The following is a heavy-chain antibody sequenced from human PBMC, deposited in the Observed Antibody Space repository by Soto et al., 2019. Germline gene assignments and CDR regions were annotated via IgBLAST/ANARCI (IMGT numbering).Heavy chain of an antibody. V-gene: IGHV1-18*01. J-gene: IGHJ4*02. CDR3: ARGRYGDY. D-gene: IGHD1-1*01. CDR2: ISAHNSNT. CDR1: GYTFTSYG. Sequence: QVHLVQSGAEVKKPGASVKVSCKASGYTFTSYGITWVRQAPGQGLEWMGWISAHNSNTDYAQKLQGRVIVTRDTSTSTAYMELRGLISDDTAVYYCARGRYGDYWGQGALVTVSS.